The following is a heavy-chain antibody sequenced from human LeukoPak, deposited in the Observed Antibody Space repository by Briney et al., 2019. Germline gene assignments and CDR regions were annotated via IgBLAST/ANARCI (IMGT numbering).Heavy chain of an antibody. Sequence: PGGSLRLSCAASVFTVSSNYMSWIRQPPGKGLEWIGEINHSGSTNYNPSLKSRVTISVDTSKNQFSLELSSVTAADTAVYYCARGFMIVVVTKLQYFDYWGQGTLVTVSS. J-gene: IGHJ4*02. CDR3: ARGFMIVVVTKLQYFDY. CDR1: VFTVSSNY. V-gene: IGHV4-34*01. D-gene: IGHD3-22*01. CDR2: INHSGST.